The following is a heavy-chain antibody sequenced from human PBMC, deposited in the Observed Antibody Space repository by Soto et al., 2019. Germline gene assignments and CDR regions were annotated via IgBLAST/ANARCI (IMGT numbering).Heavy chain of an antibody. D-gene: IGHD6-13*01. J-gene: IGHJ4*02. CDR2: IYWDDDK. V-gene: IGHV2-5*02. CDR1: GFSISTSGVG. Sequence: QITLKESGPTLVKPTQTLTLTCTFSGFSISTSGVGVGWIRQPPGKALEWLALIYWDDDKRYSPSLKSRLTITKDTSKNQVVLTMTNMDPVDTATYYCAHRPGAAKAAGQYYFDYWGQGTLVTVSS. CDR3: AHRPGAAKAAGQYYFDY.